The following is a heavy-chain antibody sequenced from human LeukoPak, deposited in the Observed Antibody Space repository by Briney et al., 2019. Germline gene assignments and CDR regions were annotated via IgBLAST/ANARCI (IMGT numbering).Heavy chain of an antibody. CDR2: FYYSGST. CDR1: GGSIGSGDYY. D-gene: IGHD3-3*01. V-gene: IGHV4-61*08. Sequence: SETLSLTCTVSGGSIGSGDYYWSWIRQPPGNGLEWIGSFYYSGSTNYNPSLKSRVTISVDSSRTQFSLKLSSVTTADTAIYYCARKGVVATVFDIWGQGTMVTVSS. J-gene: IGHJ3*02. CDR3: ARKGVVATVFDI.